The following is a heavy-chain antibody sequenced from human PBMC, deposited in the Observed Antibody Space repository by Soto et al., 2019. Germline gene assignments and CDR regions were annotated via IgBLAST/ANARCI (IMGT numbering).Heavy chain of an antibody. Sequence: EVQLVESGGGLVQPGGSLRLSCAASGFNFSSYDMHWVRQGTGKGLEWVSIIGTAGDTYYPGSVKGRFTISRENAKNTLYLQMNSLRAKDTAVYYCARDLGYCSSTSCQSYGMDVWGQGTTVTVSS. CDR3: ARDLGYCSSTSCQSYGMDV. V-gene: IGHV3-13*01. CDR1: GFNFSSYD. CDR2: IGTAGDT. D-gene: IGHD2-2*01. J-gene: IGHJ6*02.